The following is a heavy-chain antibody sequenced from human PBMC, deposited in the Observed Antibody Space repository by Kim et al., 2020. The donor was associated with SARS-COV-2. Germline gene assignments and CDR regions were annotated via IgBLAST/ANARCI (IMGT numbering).Heavy chain of an antibody. CDR1: GGSFSGYY. V-gene: IGHV4-34*01. D-gene: IGHD6-13*01. CDR2: INHSGST. J-gene: IGHJ4*02. CDR3: ARPXXXQQXVLGY. Sequence: SETLSLTCAVYGGSFSGYYWSWIRQPPGKGLEWIGEINHSGSTNYNPSLKSRVTXXVDTSKNQFSLKLSSVTAADXAVYYCARPXXXQQXVLGYWGQGXLVTVSS.